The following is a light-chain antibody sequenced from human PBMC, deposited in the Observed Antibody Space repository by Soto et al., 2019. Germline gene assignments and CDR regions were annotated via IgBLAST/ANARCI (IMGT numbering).Light chain of an antibody. V-gene: IGKV1-9*01. CDR2: AAS. J-gene: IGKJ3*01. CDR3: QQLNSYPQT. CDR1: QGISSY. Sequence: IRLSQSPSSLSASVGDRVNITCRASQGISSYLAWYQQKPGKAPKPLIYAASTLQSGVPSRFSGSGSGADFTLTISSLQPEDFATYYCQQLNSYPQTFGPGTKVDIK.